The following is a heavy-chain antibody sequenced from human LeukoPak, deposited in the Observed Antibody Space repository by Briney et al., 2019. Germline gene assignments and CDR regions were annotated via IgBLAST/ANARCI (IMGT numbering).Heavy chain of an antibody. CDR2: ISAYNGNT. CDR1: GYTFTSYD. J-gene: IGHJ4*02. Sequence: ASVKVSCKASGYTFTSYDINWVRQAPGQGLEWMGWISAYNGNTNYAQKLQGRVTMTTDTSTSTAYMELRSLRSDDTAVYYCAREQWLQLRGPIDYWGQGTLVTVSS. CDR3: AREQWLQLRGPIDY. V-gene: IGHV1-18*01. D-gene: IGHD5-24*01.